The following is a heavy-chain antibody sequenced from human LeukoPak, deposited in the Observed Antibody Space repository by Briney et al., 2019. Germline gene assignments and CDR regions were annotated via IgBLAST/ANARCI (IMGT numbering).Heavy chain of an antibody. CDR1: GFTVSSNY. CDR3: ARGFGYDILTGSIWGGLDY. Sequence: GGSLRLSRAASGFTVSSNYMSWVRQAPGKGLEWVSVIYSGGSTYYADSVKGRFTISRDNSKNTLYLQMNSLRAEDTAVYYCARGFGYDILTGSIWGGLDYWGQGTLVTVSS. J-gene: IGHJ4*02. V-gene: IGHV3-53*01. CDR2: IYSGGST. D-gene: IGHD3-9*01.